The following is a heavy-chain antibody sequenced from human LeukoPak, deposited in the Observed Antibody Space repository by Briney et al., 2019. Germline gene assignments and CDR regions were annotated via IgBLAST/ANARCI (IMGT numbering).Heavy chain of an antibody. J-gene: IGHJ4*02. CDR3: ARVPEISVYGDYELDDY. CDR1: GFTFSSYE. V-gene: IGHV3-48*03. D-gene: IGHD4-17*01. CDR2: ISSSGSTI. Sequence: GGSLRLSCAASGFTFSSYEMNWVRQAPGKGLEWVSYISSSGSTIYYADSVKGRFTISRDNAKNSLYLQMNSLRAEDTAVYYCARVPEISVYGDYELDDYWGQGTLVTVSS.